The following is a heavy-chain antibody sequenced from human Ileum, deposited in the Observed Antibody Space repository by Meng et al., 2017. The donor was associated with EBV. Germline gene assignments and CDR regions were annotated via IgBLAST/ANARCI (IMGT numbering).Heavy chain of an antibody. Sequence: QVQLQRWGDGLLKPSETLSITCADYGGSFRGNYWSWIRQSPGKRLEWIGEINESGSTNYNPSLKSRVTILMDTSKNQFSLKLTSVTAADAAVYYCRNAFCSAAAGCSDYWGQGTLVTVSS. CDR1: GGSFRGNY. CDR2: INESGST. D-gene: IGHD3-3*01. J-gene: IGHJ4*02. CDR3: RNAFCSAAAGCSDY. V-gene: IGHV4-34*01.